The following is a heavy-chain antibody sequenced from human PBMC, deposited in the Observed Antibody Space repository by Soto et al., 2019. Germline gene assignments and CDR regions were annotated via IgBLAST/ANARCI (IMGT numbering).Heavy chain of an antibody. Sequence: EVQLVESGGGLVKPGGSLRLSCAASGYTFSSYSMNWVRQAPGKGLECVSSISSSSSYIYYADSVKGRFTISRDNAKNSLYLQMNSLRAEDTAVYYCARDKPWLVRGYYYGMDVWGQGTTVTVSS. J-gene: IGHJ6*02. CDR1: GYTFSSYS. V-gene: IGHV3-21*01. D-gene: IGHD6-19*01. CDR3: ARDKPWLVRGYYYGMDV. CDR2: ISSSSSYI.